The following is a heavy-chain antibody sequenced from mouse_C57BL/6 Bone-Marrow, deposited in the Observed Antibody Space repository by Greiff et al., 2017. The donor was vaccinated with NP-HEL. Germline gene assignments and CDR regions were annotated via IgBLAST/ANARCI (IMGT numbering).Heavy chain of an antibody. V-gene: IGHV1-81*01. Sequence: VKLVESGAELARPGASVKLSCKASGYTFTSYGISWVKQRTGQGLEWIGEIYPRSGNTYYNEKFKGKATLTADKSSSTAYIELRSLTSEDSAVYFCARSAYYVCDGYFDYWGQGTTLTVSS. CDR1: GYTFTSYG. J-gene: IGHJ2*01. CDR3: ARSAYYVCDGYFDY. D-gene: IGHD2-9*01. CDR2: IYPRSGNT.